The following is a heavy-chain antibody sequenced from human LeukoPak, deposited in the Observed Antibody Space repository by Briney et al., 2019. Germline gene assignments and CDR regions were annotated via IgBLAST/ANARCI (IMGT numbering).Heavy chain of an antibody. CDR3: ARLGCSGGSCYSRYYYYSMDV. CDR1: GFTFSNYW. V-gene: IGHV3-74*01. D-gene: IGHD2-15*01. CDR2: INSDGINT. J-gene: IGHJ6*03. Sequence: GGSLRLSCAASGFTFSNYWMHWVRQAPGKGLVWVSRINSDGINTSYADSVKGRFTISRDNAKNTLNLQMNSLRAEDTAVYYCARLGCSGGSCYSRYYYYSMDVWGKGTTVTVSS.